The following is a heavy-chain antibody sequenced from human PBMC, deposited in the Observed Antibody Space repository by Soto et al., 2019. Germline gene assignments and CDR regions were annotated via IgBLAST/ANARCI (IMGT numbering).Heavy chain of an antibody. V-gene: IGHV3-30*18. D-gene: IGHD3-22*01. Sequence: PGGALGLSGAASGVPFSPYDIHWICQAGGKGLEWVAVISYEGSNNNSADSANGRFTISSVNSKNTLYLQMNSLRAEDTAVDYCAKASMIVPYPIDYWGQVTLVPVSS. CDR1: GVPFSPYD. CDR3: AKASMIVPYPIDY. CDR2: ISYEGSNN. J-gene: IGHJ4*02.